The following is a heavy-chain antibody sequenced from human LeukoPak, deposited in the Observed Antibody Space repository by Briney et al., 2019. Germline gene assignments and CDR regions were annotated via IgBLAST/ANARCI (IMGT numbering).Heavy chain of an antibody. CDR3: ARDYYDSSGYLPFDY. Sequence: SVKVSCKASGGTFSSYAISWVRQAPGQGLEWMGGIIPIFGTANYAQKFQGRVTITADKSTSTAYMELSSLRSEDTAVYYCARDYYDSSGYLPFDYWGQGSPVTVS. V-gene: IGHV1-69*06. J-gene: IGHJ4*02. D-gene: IGHD3-22*01. CDR2: IIPIFGTA. CDR1: GGTFSSYA.